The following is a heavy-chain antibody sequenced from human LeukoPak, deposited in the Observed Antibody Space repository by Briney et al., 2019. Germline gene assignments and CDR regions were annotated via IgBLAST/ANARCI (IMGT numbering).Heavy chain of an antibody. J-gene: IGHJ6*03. D-gene: IGHD2-21*02. CDR2: IYYSGST. CDR1: GGSISSSSYY. Sequence: SETLSLTCTVSGGSISSSSYYWGWVRQPPGTGLEWIGSIYYSGSTYYNPSLKSRVTISVDTSKNQFSLKLSSVTAADTAVYYCARVGGGDYAPLYYYHYMDVWGKGTTVTVSS. V-gene: IGHV4-39*07. CDR3: ARVGGGDYAPLYYYHYMDV.